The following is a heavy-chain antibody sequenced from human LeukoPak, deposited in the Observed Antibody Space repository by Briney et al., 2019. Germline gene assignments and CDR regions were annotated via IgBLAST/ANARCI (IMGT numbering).Heavy chain of an antibody. Sequence: SETLSLTCSVSGGSFSSSSYYWGWIRQPPGKGLEWIGSISYSGSTFYNPSLKSRVTISVDTSKNHFSLKLSSVTAADTALYYCARSQSGYNYGCHFDSWGQGILVTVSS. D-gene: IGHD5-18*01. J-gene: IGHJ4*02. CDR1: GGSFSSSSYY. V-gene: IGHV4-39*02. CDR3: ARSQSGYNYGCHFDS. CDR2: ISYSGST.